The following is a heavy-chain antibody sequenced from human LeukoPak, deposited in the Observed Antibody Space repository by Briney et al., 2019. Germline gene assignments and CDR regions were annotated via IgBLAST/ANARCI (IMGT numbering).Heavy chain of an antibody. Sequence: GGSLRLSCAASGFTFSNYGMNWVRQAPGKGLEWVSYISSGSGTVHYADSVKGRFTISRDSARSSLYLQVNSLRAEDTAVYYCARGQVRCSSTSCYYFYGMDVWGQGTTVTVSS. CDR2: ISSGSGTV. CDR1: GFTFSNYG. J-gene: IGHJ6*02. V-gene: IGHV3-48*01. D-gene: IGHD2-2*01. CDR3: ARGQVRCSSTSCYYFYGMDV.